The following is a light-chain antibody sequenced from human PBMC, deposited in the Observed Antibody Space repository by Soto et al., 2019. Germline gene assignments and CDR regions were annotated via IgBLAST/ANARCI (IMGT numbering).Light chain of an antibody. CDR2: LDGSGSS. CDR1: SGHSSYI. J-gene: IGLJ2*01. V-gene: IGLV4-60*03. Sequence: QSVLTQSSSASASLGSSVKLTCTLSSGHSSYIIAWHQQQPGKAPRYLMKLDGSGSSNKGSGVPDRFSGSSSGADRYLTISDEQSEDDADYYCATWDSNTRVFGAGTKVTVL. CDR3: ATWDSNTRV.